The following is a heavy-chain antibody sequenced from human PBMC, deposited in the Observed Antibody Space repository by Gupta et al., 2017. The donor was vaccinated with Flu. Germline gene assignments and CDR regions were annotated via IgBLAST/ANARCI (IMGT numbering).Heavy chain of an antibody. D-gene: IGHD1-26*01. CDR2: IGSDGSGV. J-gene: IGHJ3*02. CDR1: GFTLSNYW. V-gene: IGHV3-74*03. CDR3: TRVIVGSSGVFDI. Sequence: EVQLVESGGDLVQPGGSLRLSCAASGFTLSNYWMHWFRQAPGKGLVWVSRIGSDGSGVTYADSVKGRFTISRDNAKNTLYLEMTSLGDDDTAVYYCTRVIVGSSGVFDIWGQGTMVTVSS.